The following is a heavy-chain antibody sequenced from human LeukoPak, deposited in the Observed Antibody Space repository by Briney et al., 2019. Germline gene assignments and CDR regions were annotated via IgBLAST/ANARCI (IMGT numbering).Heavy chain of an antibody. V-gene: IGHV3-21*01. CDR1: GFTFSSYS. CDR3: ARDRARFYTYYFDY. D-gene: IGHD2/OR15-2a*01. CDR2: ISSSSSYI. Sequence: PGGSLRLSCAASGFTFSSYSMNWVRQAPGKGLEWVSSISSSSSYIYYADSVKGRFTISRDNAKNSLYLQMNSLRAEDTAVYYCARDRARFYTYYFDYWGQGTLVTVSS. J-gene: IGHJ4*02.